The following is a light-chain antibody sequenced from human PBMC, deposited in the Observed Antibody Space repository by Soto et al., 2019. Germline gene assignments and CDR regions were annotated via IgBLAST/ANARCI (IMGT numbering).Light chain of an antibody. CDR2: QTS. CDR3: HQRQSWPRT. Sequence: EIVLTQSPATLSSFPGDRVTLSCRASQYINTRLAWYQHRPGQAPRLLIYQTSLRAAGIPDKFSASGSGTDFTLTISHVQPEDFALYYCHQRQSWPRTFGQGTKVDI. J-gene: IGKJ1*01. CDR1: QYINTR. V-gene: IGKV3-11*01.